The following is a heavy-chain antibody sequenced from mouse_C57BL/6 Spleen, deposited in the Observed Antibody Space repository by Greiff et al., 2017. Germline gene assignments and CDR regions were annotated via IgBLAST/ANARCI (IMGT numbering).Heavy chain of an antibody. V-gene: IGHV1-55*01. J-gene: IGHJ2*01. CDR3: AREDCSSSDFDY. CDR1: GYTFTSYW. CDR2: IYPGSGST. D-gene: IGHD1-1*01. Sequence: QVHVKQPGAELVKPGDSVKISCTASGYTFTSYWITWVKQRPGQGLEWIGDIYPGSGSTNYNEKFKSKATLTVDTSSSTAYMKLSSLTSEDAAVYYCAREDCSSSDFDYWGQGTTLTVSS.